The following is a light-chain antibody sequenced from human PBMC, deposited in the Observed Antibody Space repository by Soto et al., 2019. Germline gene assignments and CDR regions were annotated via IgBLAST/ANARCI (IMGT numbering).Light chain of an antibody. J-gene: IGKJ1*01. CDR3: LQDHNWPWT. CDR1: QDIGHF. CDR2: GAS. Sequence: AIQMTQSPSSLSASVGDRVSLTCRASQDIGHFLSWYQHRPGKAPKLLIYGASSLHVGAPSRISGSGSGTDFTVTISSLQPEDFGTYFCLQDHNWPWTLGQGSRVAI. V-gene: IGKV1-6*01.